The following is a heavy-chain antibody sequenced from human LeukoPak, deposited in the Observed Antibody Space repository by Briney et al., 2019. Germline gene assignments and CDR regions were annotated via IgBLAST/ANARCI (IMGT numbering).Heavy chain of an antibody. CDR3: ARELFGSESCPVG. CDR1: GFTFSYYA. D-gene: IGHD3-10*01. V-gene: IGHV3-33*01. CDR2: IWSDGSNK. Sequence: GRSLRLSCSASGFTFSYYAIHWVRQAQGKGLEWVALIWSDGSNKYYADSVRGRITISRDNSKNTVYLQMNGLRAEDTAVYYCARELFGSESCPVGWGQGTLVTDCS. J-gene: IGHJ4*02.